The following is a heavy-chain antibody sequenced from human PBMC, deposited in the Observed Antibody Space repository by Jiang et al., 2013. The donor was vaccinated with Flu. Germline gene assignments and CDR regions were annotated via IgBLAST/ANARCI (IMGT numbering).Heavy chain of an antibody. CDR2: IYYSGST. D-gene: IGHD5-24*01. CDR3: ARLEMATIDAFDI. Sequence: GSGLVKPSETLSLTCTVSGGSISSYYWSWIRQPPGKGLEWIGYIYYSGSTNYNPSLKSRVTISVDTSKNQFSLKLSSVTAADTAVYYCARLEMATIDAFDIWGQGTMVTVSS. J-gene: IGHJ3*02. V-gene: IGHV4-59*01. CDR1: GGSISSYY.